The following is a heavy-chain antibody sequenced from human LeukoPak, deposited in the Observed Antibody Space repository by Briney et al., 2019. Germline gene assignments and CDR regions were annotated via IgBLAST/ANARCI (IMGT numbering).Heavy chain of an antibody. Sequence: GGSLRLSCAASGFTFSSYAVSWVRQAPGRGLECVSTISDTGGRTYYADSVKGRFTISRDNSKNTQYLQMNSLRAEDTAIYYCAKGTMYYDILDYWGQGTLVTVSS. CDR2: ISDTGGRT. D-gene: IGHD3-9*01. CDR1: GFTFSSYA. V-gene: IGHV3-23*01. CDR3: AKGTMYYDILDY. J-gene: IGHJ4*02.